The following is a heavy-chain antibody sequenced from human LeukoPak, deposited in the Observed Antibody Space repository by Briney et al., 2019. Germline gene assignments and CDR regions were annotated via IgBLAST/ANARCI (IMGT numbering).Heavy chain of an antibody. CDR3: ARLGDIVVVPAAMEV. D-gene: IGHD2-2*01. CDR1: GYTFTGYY. CDR2: INPNSGGT. V-gene: IGHV1-2*06. Sequence: VASVKVSCKASGYTFTGYYMHWVRQAPGQGLEWMGRINPNSGGTNYAQKFQGRVTMTRDTSISTAYMELSRLRSDDTAVYYCARLGDIVVVPAAMEVWGQGTLVTVSS. J-gene: IGHJ4*02.